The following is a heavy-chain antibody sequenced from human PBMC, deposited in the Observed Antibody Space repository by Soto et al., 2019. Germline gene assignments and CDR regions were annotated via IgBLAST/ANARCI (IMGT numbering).Heavy chain of an antibody. Sequence: QVQVVESGGGVVQPGWSLRLSCAASGFTFSNYAMHWVRQAPGKGLEWVAVISDDGINDYYPDSVKGRFTISRDNSKNTLYLRMNSLRPEDTAVYYCARGSAAPYNSGTLLDWGRGTLVTVSS. V-gene: IGHV3-30-3*01. CDR3: ARGSAAPYNSGTLLD. J-gene: IGHJ4*02. CDR1: GFTFSNYA. CDR2: ISDDGIND. D-gene: IGHD3-10*01.